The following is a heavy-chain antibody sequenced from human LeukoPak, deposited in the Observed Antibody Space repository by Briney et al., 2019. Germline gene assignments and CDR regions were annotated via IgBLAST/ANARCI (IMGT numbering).Heavy chain of an antibody. CDR3: AKDQLGSSGRHDAFDI. CDR1: GYTFTSYD. V-gene: IGHV1-8*01. D-gene: IGHD6-19*01. Sequence: VASVKVSCKASGYTFTSYDINWVRQATGQGLEWMGWMNPNSGNTGYAQKFQGRVTMTRNTSISTAYMELSSLRSEDTAVYYCAKDQLGSSGRHDAFDIWGQGTMVTVSS. CDR2: MNPNSGNT. J-gene: IGHJ3*02.